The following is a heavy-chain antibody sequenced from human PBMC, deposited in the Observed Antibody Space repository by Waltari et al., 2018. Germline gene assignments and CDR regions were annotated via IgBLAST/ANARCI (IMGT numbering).Heavy chain of an antibody. V-gene: IGHV3-9*01. CDR2: ISWNSGSI. J-gene: IGHJ4*02. CDR3: AKSPRISIAVAGHFDY. Sequence: EVQLVESGGGLVQPGRSLRLSCAASGFTFDDYAMHWVRQAPGKGLEWVSGISWNSGSIGYADSVKGRFTISRDNAKNSLYLQMNSLRAEDTALYYCAKSPRISIAVAGHFDYWGQGTLVTVSS. CDR1: GFTFDDYA. D-gene: IGHD6-19*01.